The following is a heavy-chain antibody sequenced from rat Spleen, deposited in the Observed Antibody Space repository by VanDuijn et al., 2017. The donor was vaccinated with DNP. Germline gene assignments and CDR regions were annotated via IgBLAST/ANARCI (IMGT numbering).Heavy chain of an antibody. V-gene: IGHV5-25*01. CDR1: GFTFSDYA. J-gene: IGHJ3*01. CDR3: ARSRLPGYYPFAS. D-gene: IGHD1-4*01. CDR2: ISTRGDNI. Sequence: EVQLVESGGGLVQPGNSLNLSFTASGFTFSDYAIAWFRQAPTKGLEWVASISTRGDNIYYRDSVKGRFTIYRDNAKSSLYLQMNSLKSEDTATYYCARSRLPGYYPFASWGQGTLVTVSS.